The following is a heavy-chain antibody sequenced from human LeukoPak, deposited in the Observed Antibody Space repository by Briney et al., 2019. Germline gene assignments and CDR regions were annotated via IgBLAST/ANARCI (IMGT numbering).Heavy chain of an antibody. CDR3: ARDRTDSGYYLSSFDY. CDR2: INPSGGST. Sequence: ASVKVSCKASGYTFTSYYMHWVRQAPGQELEWMGIINPSGGSTSYAQKFQGRVTMTRDTSTSTVYMELSSLRSEDTAVYYCARDRTDSGYYLSSFDYWGQGTLVTVSS. CDR1: GYTFTSYY. D-gene: IGHD3-22*01. V-gene: IGHV1-46*01. J-gene: IGHJ4*02.